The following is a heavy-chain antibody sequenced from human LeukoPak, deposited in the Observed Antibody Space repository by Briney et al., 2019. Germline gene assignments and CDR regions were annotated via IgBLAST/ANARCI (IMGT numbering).Heavy chain of an antibody. Sequence: PMASVKVSCKASVYTYTGYYMHWARQAPGQGLEWMGWINPDSGGTNYAQKFRGRVTMTRDTSISTAYMELSRLRSDDTAVYYCALTGDSSGYYFSIFDYWGQGTLVTVSS. CDR1: VYTYTGYY. CDR2: INPDSGGT. D-gene: IGHD3-22*01. J-gene: IGHJ4*02. CDR3: ALTGDSSGYYFSIFDY. V-gene: IGHV1-2*02.